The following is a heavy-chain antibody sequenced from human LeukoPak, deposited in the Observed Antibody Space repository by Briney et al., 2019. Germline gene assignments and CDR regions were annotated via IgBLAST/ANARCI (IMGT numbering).Heavy chain of an antibody. CDR2: ISGSGGST. CDR1: GFTFSSYA. CDR3: AKLPTVTTSIDY. V-gene: IGHV3-23*01. Sequence: GGSLRLSCAASGFTFSSYAMSWVRQAPGKGLAWVSAISGSGGSTYYADSVKGRFTISRDNSKNTLYLQMNSLRAEDTAVYYCAKLPTVTTSIDYWGQGTLVTVSS. D-gene: IGHD4-17*01. J-gene: IGHJ4*02.